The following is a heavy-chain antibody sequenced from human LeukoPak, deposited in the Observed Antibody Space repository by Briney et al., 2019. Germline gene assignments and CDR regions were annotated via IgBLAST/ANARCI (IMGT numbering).Heavy chain of an antibody. CDR3: AKDNRDNWFDP. J-gene: IGHJ5*02. V-gene: IGHV3-9*01. CDR1: GFTFDDYA. D-gene: IGHD3-10*01. Sequence: GGSLRLSCAASGFTFDDYAMHWVRQAPGKGLEWVSGISWNSGSIGYADSVKGRFTISRDNAKNSLYLQMNSLGAEDTALYYCAKDNRDNWFDPWGQGTLVTVSS. CDR2: ISWNSGSI.